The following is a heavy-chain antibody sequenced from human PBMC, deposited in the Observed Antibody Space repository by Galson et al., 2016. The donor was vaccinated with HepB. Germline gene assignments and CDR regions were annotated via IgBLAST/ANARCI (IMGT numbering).Heavy chain of an antibody. CDR2: IIPIFRTA. V-gene: IGHV1-69*13. Sequence: SVKVSCKASGGTFSTYAITWVRQAPGQGPEWMGGIIPIFRTANYAQKFQGRVTINADESTWTAYMELSSLRSEDTAVYYCARGADTSDYSYVYGMAVWGQGTTVTVSS. J-gene: IGHJ6*02. D-gene: IGHD3-16*01. CDR3: ARGADTSDYSYVYGMAV. CDR1: GGTFSTYA.